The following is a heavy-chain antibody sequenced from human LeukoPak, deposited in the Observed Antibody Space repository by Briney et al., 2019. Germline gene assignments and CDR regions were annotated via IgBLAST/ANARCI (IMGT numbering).Heavy chain of an antibody. V-gene: IGHV3-53*01. CDR3: ARGPRYSFY. CDR1: GFIVSHNY. CDR2: IYIDGTT. Sequence: GGSLRLSCAASGFIVSHNYMAWVRQAPGKGLEWISVIYIDGTTYYADSVKGRFTISRDQANNTLYLQMNTLRDEDTAVYYCARGPRYSFYWGQGTLVSVSS. J-gene: IGHJ4*02. D-gene: IGHD6-13*01.